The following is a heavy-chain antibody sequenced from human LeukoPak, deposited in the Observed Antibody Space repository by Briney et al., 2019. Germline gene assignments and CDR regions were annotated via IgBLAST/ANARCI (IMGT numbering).Heavy chain of an antibody. V-gene: IGHV3-30*18. CDR3: AKDSSRRASVLRFLEWSPHYYYYGMDV. CDR1: GFTFSSYS. D-gene: IGHD3-3*01. Sequence: GGSLRLSCAASGFTFSSYSMNWVRQAPGKGLEWVAVISYDGSNKYYADSVKGRFTISRDNSKNTLYLQMNSLRAEDTAVYYCAKDSSRRASVLRFLEWSPHYYYYGMDVWGQGTTVTVSS. J-gene: IGHJ6*02. CDR2: ISYDGSNK.